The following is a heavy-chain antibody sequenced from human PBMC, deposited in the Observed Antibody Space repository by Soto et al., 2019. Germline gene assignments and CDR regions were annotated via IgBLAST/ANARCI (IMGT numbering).Heavy chain of an antibody. CDR1: GGSISSGGYS. CDR2: IYHSGST. V-gene: IGHV4-30-2*01. J-gene: IGHJ3*02. CDR3: ARSGEYYYDSSGPDDAFDI. Sequence: PSETLSLTCAVSGGSISSGGYSWSWSRQPPGKGLEWIGYIYHSGSTYYNPSLKSRVTISVDRSKNQFSLKLSSVTAADTAVYYCARSGEYYYDSSGPDDAFDIWGQGTMVT. D-gene: IGHD3-22*01.